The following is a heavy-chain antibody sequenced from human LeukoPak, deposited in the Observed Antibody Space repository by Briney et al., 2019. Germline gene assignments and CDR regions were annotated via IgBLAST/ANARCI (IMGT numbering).Heavy chain of an antibody. CDR3: ARGCSSTSCYPNFDY. J-gene: IGHJ4*02. D-gene: IGHD2-2*01. V-gene: IGHV3-21*01. CDR1: GFTFSSYS. CDR2: ISSSSSYI. Sequence: GGSLRLSCAASGFTFSSYSMNWVRQAPGKGLEWVSSISSSSSYIYYADSVKGRFTISRDNAKNSLYLQMNSLRAEDTAVYYCARGCSSTSCYPNFDYWAREPWSPSPQ.